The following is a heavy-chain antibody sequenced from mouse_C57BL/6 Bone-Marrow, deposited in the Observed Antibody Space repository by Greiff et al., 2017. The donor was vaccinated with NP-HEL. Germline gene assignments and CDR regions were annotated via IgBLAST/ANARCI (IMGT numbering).Heavy chain of an antibody. CDR3: VLLLQGDFDV. CDR1: GYTFTSYW. CDR2: IYPSDSET. D-gene: IGHD1-1*01. J-gene: IGHJ1*03. Sequence: QVQLQQPGAELVRPGSSVKLSCKASGYTFTSYWMDWVKQRPGQGLEWIGNIYPSDSETHYNQKFKDKATLTVDKSSSTAYMQLSSLTSEDSAVYYCVLLLQGDFDVWGTGTTVTVSS. V-gene: IGHV1-61*01.